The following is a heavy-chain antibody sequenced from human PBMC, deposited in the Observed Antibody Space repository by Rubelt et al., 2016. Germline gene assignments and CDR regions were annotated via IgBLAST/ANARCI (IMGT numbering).Heavy chain of an antibody. J-gene: IGHJ4*02. CDR1: GFTFSSYA. D-gene: IGHD5-18*01. CDR3: TTDTAMDNDFDY. V-gene: IGHV3-23*01. CDR2: ISGSGGST. Sequence: EVQLLESGGGLVQPGGSLRLSCAASGFTFSSYAMSWVRQAPGKGLEWVSAISGSGGSTYYADSVKGRFTISSDNSKNTLYLQMNSLKTEDTAVYYCTTDTAMDNDFDYWGQGTLVTVSS.